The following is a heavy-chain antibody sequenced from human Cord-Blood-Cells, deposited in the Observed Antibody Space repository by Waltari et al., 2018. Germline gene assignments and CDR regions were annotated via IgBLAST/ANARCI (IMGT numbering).Heavy chain of an antibody. J-gene: IGHJ6*02. CDR2: IYYSGST. V-gene: IGHV4-39*01. CDR3: ARAGYSSSYYYYGMDV. CDR1: GGSISSSRYY. D-gene: IGHD6-13*01. Sequence: QLQLQESGPGLVKPSETLSLTCPVSGGSISSSRYYWGWVRQPPGKGLEWIGSIYYSGSTYYNPSLKSRVTISVDTSKNQFSLKLSSVTAADTAVYYCARAGYSSSYYYYGMDVWGQGTTVTVSS.